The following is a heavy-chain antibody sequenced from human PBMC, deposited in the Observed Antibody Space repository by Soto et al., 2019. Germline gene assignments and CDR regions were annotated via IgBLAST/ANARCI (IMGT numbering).Heavy chain of an antibody. D-gene: IGHD6-19*01. V-gene: IGHV1-18*01. CDR2: ISAYNGNT. Sequence: GASVKVSCKASGYTFTSYGISWVRQAPGQGLEWMGWISAYNGNTNYAQKLQGRVTMTTDTSTSTAYMELRSLRSDDTAVYYCAISRQWLVKGAFDIWGQGTMVTVSS. CDR3: AISRQWLVKGAFDI. CDR1: GYTFTSYG. J-gene: IGHJ3*02.